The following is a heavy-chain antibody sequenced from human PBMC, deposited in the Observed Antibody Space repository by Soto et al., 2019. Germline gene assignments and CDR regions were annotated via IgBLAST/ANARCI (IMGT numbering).Heavy chain of an antibody. Sequence: GGSLRLSCAASGFTFTRYSTNWVRQAPGKGLEWVSSISSTTNYIYYGDSMKGRFTISRDNAKNSLYLEMNSLTAEDTAVYYCAREGVHNYNEYYFDYWGQGTLVTVSS. CDR1: GFTFTRYS. V-gene: IGHV3-21*06. D-gene: IGHD3-22*01. CDR2: ISSTTNYI. CDR3: AREGVHNYNEYYFDY. J-gene: IGHJ4*02.